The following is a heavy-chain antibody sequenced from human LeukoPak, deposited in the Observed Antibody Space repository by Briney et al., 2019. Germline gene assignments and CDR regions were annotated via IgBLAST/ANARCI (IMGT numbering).Heavy chain of an antibody. V-gene: IGHV3-64D*06. CDR3: VKGQYSSAWFPDY. CDR2: ISRDGGST. Sequence: GGSLRLSCSASGFSFFNSAMHWVRQAPGKGLEYVSAISRDGGSTYYADSVKGRFSISRDNFKNTLDLQMSSLRAEDAAVYYCVKGQYSSAWFPDYWGQGTLVTVSS. CDR1: GFSFFNSA. J-gene: IGHJ4*02. D-gene: IGHD6-19*01.